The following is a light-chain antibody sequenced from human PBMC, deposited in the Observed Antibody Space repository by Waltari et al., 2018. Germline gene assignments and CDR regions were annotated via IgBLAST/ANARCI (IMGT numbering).Light chain of an antibody. Sequence: SYVLTQPPPVSVAPGQTARITCGGNNIGSKSVHWYQQKPGQAPVLVVYDESERPSGIPERCSGYNSGNTATLTIRRVEAGDEADYYCQVWDSSSDHVVFGGGTKLTVL. V-gene: IGLV3-21*02. CDR3: QVWDSSSDHVV. CDR2: DES. CDR1: NIGSKS. J-gene: IGLJ2*01.